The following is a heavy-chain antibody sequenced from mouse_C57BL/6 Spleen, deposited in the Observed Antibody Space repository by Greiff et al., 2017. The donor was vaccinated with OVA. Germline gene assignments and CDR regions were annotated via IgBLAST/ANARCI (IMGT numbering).Heavy chain of an antibody. D-gene: IGHD1-1*01. CDR1: GFTFSDYY. CDR3: ARHSPYYGSSDLYAMDY. CDR2: ISNGGGST. J-gene: IGHJ4*01. V-gene: IGHV5-12*01. Sequence: EVQGVESGGGLVQPGGSLKLSCAASGFTFSDYYMYWVRQTPEKRLEWVAYISNGGGSTYYPDTVKGRFTISRDNAKNTLYLQMSRLKSEDTAMYYCARHSPYYGSSDLYAMDYWGQGTSVTVSS.